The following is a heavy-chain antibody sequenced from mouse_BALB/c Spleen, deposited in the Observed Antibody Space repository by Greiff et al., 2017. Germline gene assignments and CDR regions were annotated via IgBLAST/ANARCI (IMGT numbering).Heavy chain of an antibody. D-gene: IGHD1-1*01. CDR3: AREDYYYGSSYWYFDV. V-gene: IGHV5-9-4*01. J-gene: IGHJ1*01. CDR2: ISSGGSYT. CDR1: GFTFSSYA. Sequence: EVMLVESGGGLVKPGGSLKLSCAASGFTFSSYAMSWVRQSPEKRLEWVAEISSGGSYTYYPDTVTGRFTISRDNAKNTLYLEMSSLRSEDTAMYYCAREDYYYGSSYWYFDVWGAGTTVTVSS.